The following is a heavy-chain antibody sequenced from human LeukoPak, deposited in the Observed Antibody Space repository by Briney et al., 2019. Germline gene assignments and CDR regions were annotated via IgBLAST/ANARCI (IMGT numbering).Heavy chain of an antibody. CDR3: ARTIGGTYYYGMDV. D-gene: IGHD2-8*01. J-gene: IGHJ6*02. CDR1: GYTFTGYY. CDR2: INPNSGGT. Sequence: ASVKVSCKASGYTFTGYYMHWVRQAPGQGLEWMGWINPNSGGTNYAQKFQGWVTMTRDTSISTAYMELSRLRSDDMAVYYCARTIGGTYYYGMDVWGQGTTVTVSS. V-gene: IGHV1-2*04.